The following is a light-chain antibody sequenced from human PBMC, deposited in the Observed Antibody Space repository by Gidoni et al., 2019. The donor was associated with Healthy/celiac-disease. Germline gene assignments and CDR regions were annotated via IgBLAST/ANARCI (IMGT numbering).Light chain of an antibody. V-gene: IGLV2-23*01. CDR1: SSDVGSYNL. CDR3: CSYAGSSTPHVV. J-gene: IGLJ2*01. CDR2: EGS. Sequence: QSALSQPASVSGSPGQSITISCTGTSSDVGSYNLVPWYQQHPGKATKLMIYEGSKRPSGVSNRFSGSKSGNTASLTISGLQAEDEADYYCCSYAGSSTPHVVFGGGTKLTVL.